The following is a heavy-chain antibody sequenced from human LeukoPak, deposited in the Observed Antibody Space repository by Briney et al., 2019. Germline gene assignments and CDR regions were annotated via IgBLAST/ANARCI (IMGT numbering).Heavy chain of an antibody. V-gene: IGHV5-51*01. J-gene: IGHJ5*02. CDR1: GYSFTDYW. CDR3: LVSSCYVDGDCLDL. Sequence: KGGESLQISCKGSGYSFTDYWIGWVRQMPGKGLEWMGIIYPGDSDTRYSPSFQGQVTISADKSISTAYLQWSSLKASDTAMYYCLVSSCYVDGDCLDLWGQGTLVTVSS. D-gene: IGHD2-15*01. CDR2: IYPGDSDT.